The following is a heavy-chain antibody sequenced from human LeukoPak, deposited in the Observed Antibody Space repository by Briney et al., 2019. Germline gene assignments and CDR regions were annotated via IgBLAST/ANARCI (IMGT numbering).Heavy chain of an antibody. CDR3: ARGGANYMNYGWFDP. Sequence: PSETLSLTCSVSGGSISAYHWAWIRQPAGKGLEWIGRIYTSGSTDYNPSLKSRVTISVDTSKDQFSLKLASLTAADTAVYYCARGGANYMNYGWFDPWGQGTLDTVSS. D-gene: IGHD1-7*01. V-gene: IGHV4-4*07. CDR2: IYTSGST. CDR1: GGSISAYH. J-gene: IGHJ5*02.